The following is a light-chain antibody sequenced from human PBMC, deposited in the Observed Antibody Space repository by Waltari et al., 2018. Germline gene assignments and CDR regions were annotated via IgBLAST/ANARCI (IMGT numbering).Light chain of an antibody. J-gene: IGLJ2*01. V-gene: IGLV2-14*01. CDR3: SSQSSNDVVL. CDR2: DVS. CDR1: SNVVGGYNS. Sequence: QSALTQPASVSGSPGQSVTIFCAGTSNVVGGYNSVSWYQEHPGQAPRVIIYDVSDRPSVVSDRFSGSKSGNTASLTISGLQAEDEADYYCSSQSSNDVVLFGGGTKLTVL.